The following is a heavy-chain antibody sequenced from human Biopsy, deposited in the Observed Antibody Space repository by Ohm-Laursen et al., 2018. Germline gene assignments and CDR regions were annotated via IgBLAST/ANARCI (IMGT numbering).Heavy chain of an antibody. CDR2: IYYSGTT. D-gene: IGHD4-23*01. CDR3: ARRPYGGTRYWYFDL. J-gene: IGHJ2*01. V-gene: IGHV4-31*01. Sequence: TLSLTCTVSGGSVSSGGFYWSWIRQHPGKGLEWIGYIYYSGTTYYNLSLRSLVTISVDTSKNQFSLKLNSVTAADTAVYYCARRPYGGTRYWYFDLWGRGTLVTVSS. CDR1: GGSVSSGGFY.